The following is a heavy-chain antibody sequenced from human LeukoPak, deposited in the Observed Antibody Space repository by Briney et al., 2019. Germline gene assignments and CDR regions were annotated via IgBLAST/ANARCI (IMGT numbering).Heavy chain of an antibody. V-gene: IGHV1-46*01. Sequence: ASVKVSCTASGYTFSNYYMHWVRQAPGQGLEWVGIIGPSGSTTYLQKFQGRVTMTRDTSTSSVYLELSSLRSDDTAVYYCAREYPNTLYLDHWGQGTLVSVSS. J-gene: IGHJ4*02. CDR3: AREYPNTLYLDH. CDR2: IGPSGST. CDR1: GYTFSNYY. D-gene: IGHD1/OR15-1a*01.